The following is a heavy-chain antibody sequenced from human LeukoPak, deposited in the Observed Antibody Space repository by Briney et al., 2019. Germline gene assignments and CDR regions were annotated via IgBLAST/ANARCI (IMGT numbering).Heavy chain of an antibody. CDR2: ISSSSSTI. V-gene: IGHV3-48*01. CDR3: FGIYDFWSGNPDY. Sequence: GGSLRLSCSASGFIFSNYAMNWVRQAPGKGLEWVSYISSSSSTIYCADSVKGRFTISRDNAKNSLYLQMNSLRGEDTAVYYCFGIYDFWSGNPDYWGQGTLLTVSS. D-gene: IGHD3-3*01. CDR1: GFIFSNYA. J-gene: IGHJ4*02.